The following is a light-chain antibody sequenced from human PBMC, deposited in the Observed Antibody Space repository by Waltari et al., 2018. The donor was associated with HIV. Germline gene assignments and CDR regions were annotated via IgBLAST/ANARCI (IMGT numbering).Light chain of an antibody. V-gene: IGLV1-44*01. CDR3: AAWDDSLIAHV. J-gene: IGLJ1*01. Sequence: QSVLTQPPSMSGTPGQRVTISCSGSTSNIRRNAVNCYQQLPGTAPKPLIYSDNQRPSGVPDRFSGSKSGTSASLAISGLQSDDEADYYCAAWDDSLIAHVFGPGTKVTVL. CDR2: SDN. CDR1: TSNIRRNA.